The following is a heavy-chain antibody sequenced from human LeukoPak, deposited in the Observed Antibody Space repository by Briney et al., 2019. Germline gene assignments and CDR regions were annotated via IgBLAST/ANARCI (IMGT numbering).Heavy chain of an antibody. CDR3: ARSQNYYGSGDY. D-gene: IGHD3-10*01. J-gene: IGHJ4*02. Sequence: SETLSLTCTVSGDSVSNGHYYSGWLRQPPGKALEWIGYIYYTGKTYYNPSLEGRVTILVDTSRNHFSVKLSSVTAADTAVYYCARSQNYYGSGDYWSQGTLVTVSS. CDR1: GDSVSNGHYY. V-gene: IGHV4-61*03. CDR2: IYYTGKT.